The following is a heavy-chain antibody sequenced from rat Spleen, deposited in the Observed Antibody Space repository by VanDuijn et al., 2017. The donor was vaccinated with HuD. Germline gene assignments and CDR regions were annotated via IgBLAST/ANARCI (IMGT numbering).Heavy chain of an antibody. V-gene: IGHV5-29*01. D-gene: IGHD1-3*01. Sequence: EVQLVESGGGLVQPGRSLKLSCVASGFTFSDYGMAWVRQAPTKGLEWVTTISYDGSTTYYRDSMKGRFTISRDNTKSTLYLQMDSLRSEDTATYYCARWRVFDYDGPITQYFDYWGQGVMVTVSS. CDR2: ISYDGSTT. CDR1: GFTFSDYG. J-gene: IGHJ2*01. CDR3: ARWRVFDYDGPITQYFDY.